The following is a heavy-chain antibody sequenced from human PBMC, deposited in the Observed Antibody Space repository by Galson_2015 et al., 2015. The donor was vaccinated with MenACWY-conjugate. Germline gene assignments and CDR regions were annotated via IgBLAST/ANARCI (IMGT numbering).Heavy chain of an antibody. CDR2: IKSKTDGGTT. D-gene: IGHD3-22*01. V-gene: IGHV3-15*07. CDR1: GFTFSNAW. J-gene: IGHJ3*02. CDR3: TTGQSSEYAFDI. Sequence: LRLSCAASGFTFSNAWMNWVRQAPGKGLEWVGRIKSKTDGGTTDYAAPVKGRFTISRDDSKNTLYLQMNSLKTEDTAVYYCTTGQSSEYAFDIWGQGTMVTVSS.